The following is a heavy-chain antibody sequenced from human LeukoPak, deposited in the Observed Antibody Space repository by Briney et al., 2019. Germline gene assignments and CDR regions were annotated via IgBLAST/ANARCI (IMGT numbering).Heavy chain of an antibody. D-gene: IGHD6-13*01. CDR1: GYTFTSYD. CDR3: AREPIRLQYSSSWKFDY. CDR2: MNPNSGNT. V-gene: IGHV1-8*01. Sequence: ASVKVSCKASGYTFTSYDINWVRQATGQGLEWMGWMNPNSGNTGYAQKFQGRVTMTRDTSISTAYMELSRLRSDDTAVYYCAREPIRLQYSSSWKFDYWGQGTLVTVSS. J-gene: IGHJ4*02.